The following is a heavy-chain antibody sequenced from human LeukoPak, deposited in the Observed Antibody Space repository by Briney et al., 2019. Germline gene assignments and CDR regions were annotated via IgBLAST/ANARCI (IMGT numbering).Heavy chain of an antibody. CDR2: ISVYNGDT. CDR1: GYTFTSYG. J-gene: IGHJ3*02. V-gene: IGHV1-18*01. CDR3: ARGDLVFDI. Sequence: ASVKVSCKASGYTFTSYGITWVRQAPGRGLEWMGGISVYNGDTNYAEKLKGRVTMTTDTSTSTAYMELRSLRSDDTAVYYCARGDLVFDIWGQGTMVTVSS.